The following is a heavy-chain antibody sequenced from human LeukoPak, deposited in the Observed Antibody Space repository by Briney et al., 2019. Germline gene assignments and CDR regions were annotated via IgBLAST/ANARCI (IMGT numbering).Heavy chain of an antibody. Sequence: GESLKISCKVSGYSFPSYWITWVRQMPGKGLEWMGRIAPSDSYTDYSPSFEGHVTMSAERSISTVYLQWSSLKASDTAIYYCARGYCSGGSCYSGFDYWGQGTLVTVSS. CDR1: GYSFPSYW. J-gene: IGHJ4*02. CDR2: IAPSDSYT. V-gene: IGHV5-10-1*01. D-gene: IGHD2-15*01. CDR3: ARGYCSGGSCYSGFDY.